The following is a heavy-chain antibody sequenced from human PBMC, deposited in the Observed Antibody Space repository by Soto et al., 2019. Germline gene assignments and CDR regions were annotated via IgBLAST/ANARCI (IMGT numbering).Heavy chain of an antibody. V-gene: IGHV1-46*01. CDR3: ARAKTGTTGTTGIELDY. J-gene: IGHJ4*02. Sequence: GASVKVSCKASGYTFTSYYMHWVRQAPGQGLEWMGIINPSGGSTSYAQKFQGRVTMTRDTSTSTVYMELSSLRSEDTAVYYCARAKTGTTGTTGIELDYWGKGTLVPVSS. CDR1: GYTFTSYY. CDR2: INPSGGST. D-gene: IGHD1-1*01.